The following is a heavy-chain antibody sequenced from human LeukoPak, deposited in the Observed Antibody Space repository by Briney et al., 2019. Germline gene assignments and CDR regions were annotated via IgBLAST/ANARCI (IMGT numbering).Heavy chain of an antibody. Sequence: GASVKVSCKASGYTFTSYGISWVRQAPGQGLEWMGWISAYNGNTNYAQKLQGRVTMTTDTSTSTAHMELRSLRSDDTAVYYCARFNVLLWFGELYGMDVWGQGTTVTVSS. V-gene: IGHV1-18*01. D-gene: IGHD3-10*01. CDR2: ISAYNGNT. CDR3: ARFNVLLWFGELYGMDV. J-gene: IGHJ6*02. CDR1: GYTFTSYG.